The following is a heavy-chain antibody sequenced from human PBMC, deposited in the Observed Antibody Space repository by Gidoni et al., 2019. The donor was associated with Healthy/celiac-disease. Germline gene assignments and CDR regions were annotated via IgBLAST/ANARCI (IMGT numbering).Heavy chain of an antibody. V-gene: IGHV4-31*03. D-gene: IGHD4-17*01. CDR2: IYYSGST. CDR1: GGSISSGGYY. J-gene: IGHJ4*02. CDR3: ARGPGAPTPTVTESFDY. Sequence: QVQLQESGPGLVKPSQTLSLTCTVSGGSISSGGYYWSWIRQHPGKGLEWIGYIYYSGSTYYNPSLKSRVTISVDTSKNQFSLKLSSVTAADTAVYYCARGPGAPTPTVTESFDYWGQGTLVTVSS.